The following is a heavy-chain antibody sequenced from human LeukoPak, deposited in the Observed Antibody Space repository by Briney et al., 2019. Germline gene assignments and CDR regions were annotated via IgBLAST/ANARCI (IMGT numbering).Heavy chain of an antibody. CDR3: ARHRWGSY. CDR1: TGSFSGYH. V-gene: IGHV4-34*01. J-gene: IGHJ4*02. D-gene: IGHD3-16*01. Sequence: SETLSLTCAVYTGSFSGYHWSWIRQPPGKGLEWIGEIDHSGNTNYNPSLKSRVTISIDTSKNQFSLKLKSLSAADTAVYYCARHRWGSYWGQGTLVTVSS. CDR2: IDHSGNT.